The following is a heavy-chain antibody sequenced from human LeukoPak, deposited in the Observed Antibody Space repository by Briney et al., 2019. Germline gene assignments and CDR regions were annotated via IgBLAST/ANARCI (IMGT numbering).Heavy chain of an antibody. J-gene: IGHJ4*02. Sequence: GGSLRLSCAASGFTFSTYTMTWVRQAPGKGLEWVSAVNDAGGATSYADSVKGRFTISRGNSKNTLYLQMNSLRAEDTAVYYCAKDIGYYYDSSGYWGQGTLVTVSS. CDR3: AKDIGYYYDSSGY. V-gene: IGHV3-23*01. D-gene: IGHD3-22*01. CDR2: VNDAGGAT. CDR1: GFTFSTYT.